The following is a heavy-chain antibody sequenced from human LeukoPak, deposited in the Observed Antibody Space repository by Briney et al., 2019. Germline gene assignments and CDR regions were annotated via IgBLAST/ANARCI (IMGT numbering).Heavy chain of an antibody. V-gene: IGHV3-23*01. CDR2: ISGSSDIT. D-gene: IGHD6-13*01. CDR1: GFTFSSYA. Sequence: GGSLRLSCAASGFTFSSYAMSWVRQAPGKGLEWVSVISGSSDITYYADSVKGRFTISRDNSKNTLYLQMNSLRAEDTAVYYCAKGRSGIAAAGLNYWGQGTLVTVSS. CDR3: AKGRSGIAAAGLNY. J-gene: IGHJ4*02.